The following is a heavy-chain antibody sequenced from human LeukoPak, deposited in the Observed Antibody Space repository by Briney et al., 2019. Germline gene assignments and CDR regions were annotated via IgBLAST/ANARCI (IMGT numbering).Heavy chain of an antibody. J-gene: IGHJ1*01. V-gene: IGHV1-69*13. CDR3: ARTYCSSTSCLEYFQH. D-gene: IGHD2-2*01. CDR1: GGTFSSYA. Sequence: SVKVSCKASGGTFSSYAISWVRQAPGQGLEWMGGIIPIFGTANYAQKFQGRVTITADESTSTAYMELSSLRSEDTAVYYCARTYCSSTSCLEYFQHWGQGTLVTVSS. CDR2: IIPIFGTA.